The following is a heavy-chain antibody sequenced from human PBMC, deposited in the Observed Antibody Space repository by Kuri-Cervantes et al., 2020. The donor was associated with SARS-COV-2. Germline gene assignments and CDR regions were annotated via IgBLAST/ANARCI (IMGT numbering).Heavy chain of an antibody. D-gene: IGHD6-6*01. CDR2: ISAYNDNI. CDR3: ARNIAARPVDYYYYAMDV. J-gene: IGHJ6*02. V-gene: IGHV1-18*01. Sequence: ASVKVSCKASGGTFSSYGISWVRQAPGQGLEWMGWISAYNDNINYAQKLQGRVTMTTDTSTSTAYMDLRSLGSDDTAVYYCARNIAARPVDYYYYAMDVWGQGTTVTVSS. CDR1: GGTFSSYG.